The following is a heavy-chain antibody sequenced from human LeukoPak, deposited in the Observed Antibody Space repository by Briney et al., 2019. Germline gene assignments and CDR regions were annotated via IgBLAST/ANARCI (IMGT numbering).Heavy chain of an antibody. V-gene: IGHV1-2*02. D-gene: IGHD1-26*01. CDR1: GYTFTGYY. CDR3: ARSASGSYWNFHH. CDR2: INPQSGGT. Sequence: EASVKVSCKASGYTFTGYYIHWVRQAPGQGLEYMGWINPQSGGTNNAQKFQGRVTMTRGTSISTAYMDLSRLRSDDTAIYYCARSASGSYWNFHHWGQGTLVTVSS. J-gene: IGHJ1*01.